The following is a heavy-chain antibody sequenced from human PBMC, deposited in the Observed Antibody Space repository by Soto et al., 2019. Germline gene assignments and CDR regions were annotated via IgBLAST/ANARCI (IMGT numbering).Heavy chain of an antibody. CDR3: AKGRSHDSSGYYYTLDY. CDR1: GLTLSSYA. CDR2: ISGSGGTT. D-gene: IGHD3-22*01. J-gene: IGHJ4*02. V-gene: IGHV3-23*01. Sequence: EVQLLESGGGLVQPGGSLRLSCAASGLTLSSYAMSWVRQAPGKGLQWVSVISGSGGTTFYADSVKGRFTISRDNSKNTLSLQMHSLRAEDTALYYCAKGRSHDSSGYYYTLDYWGQGALVTVSS.